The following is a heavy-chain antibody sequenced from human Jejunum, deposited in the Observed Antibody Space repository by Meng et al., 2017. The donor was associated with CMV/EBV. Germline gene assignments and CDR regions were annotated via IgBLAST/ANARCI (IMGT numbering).Heavy chain of an antibody. Sequence: DSVSSKSVAWNWIRQSPSRGLEWLGRTYYRSKWYNDYAESVRGRTIVNPDTSKNQFSLHLNSVTPEDTAVYFCARGSYSSAWVVDSWGQGTLVTVSS. J-gene: IGHJ4*02. CDR3: ARGSYSSAWVVDS. D-gene: IGHD6-19*01. CDR1: DSVSSKSVA. V-gene: IGHV6-1*01. CDR2: TYYRSKWYN.